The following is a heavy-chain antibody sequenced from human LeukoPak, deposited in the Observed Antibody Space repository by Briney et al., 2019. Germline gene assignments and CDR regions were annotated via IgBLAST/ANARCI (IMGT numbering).Heavy chain of an antibody. CDR3: ARGSDYYDSSGYLCDY. V-gene: IGHV1-2*02. Sequence: ASVKVSCKASGYTFTGYYMHWVRQAPGQGLEWMGWINPDSGGTNYAQKFQGRVTMTRDTSISTAYMELSRLRSDDTAVYYCARGSDYYDSSGYLCDYWGQGTLVTVSS. J-gene: IGHJ4*02. D-gene: IGHD3-22*01. CDR1: GYTFTGYY. CDR2: INPDSGGT.